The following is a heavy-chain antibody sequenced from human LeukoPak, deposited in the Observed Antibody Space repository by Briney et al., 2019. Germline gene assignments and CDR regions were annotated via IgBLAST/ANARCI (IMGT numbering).Heavy chain of an antibody. CDR2: INGDGSDT. CDR1: GFTLSTYW. D-gene: IGHD6-19*01. Sequence: GSLRLSCAASGFTLSTYWMHWVRQAPGKGLVWVSRINGDGSDTPYADSVKGRFTISRDNAKNMLYLQMNSLRAEDTAVYYCARGSSSGWPDYFDSWARESWSSSPQ. J-gene: IGHJ4*02. CDR3: ARGSSSGWPDYFDS. V-gene: IGHV3-74*01.